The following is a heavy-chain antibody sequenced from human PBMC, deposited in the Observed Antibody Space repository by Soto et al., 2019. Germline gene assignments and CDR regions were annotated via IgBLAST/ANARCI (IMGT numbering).Heavy chain of an antibody. Sequence: EVQLVESGGGLVQPGRSLRLSCAASGFTFDDYAMHWVRQAPGRGLEWVSAISYNSGSVGYAGSVEGRFTISRDNAKNSLYRYIDDLRPEDTALYYCAKDRFRLLWFGQISNYFDSWGQGTLVTVSS. CDR2: ISYNSGSV. CDR3: AKDRFRLLWFGQISNYFDS. J-gene: IGHJ4*02. CDR1: GFTFDDYA. D-gene: IGHD3-10*01. V-gene: IGHV3-9*01.